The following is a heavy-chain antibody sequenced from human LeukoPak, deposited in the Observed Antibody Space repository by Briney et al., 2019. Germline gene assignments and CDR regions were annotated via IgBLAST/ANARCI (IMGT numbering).Heavy chain of an antibody. Sequence: GGSLRLSCAASGFTFSSYWMHWVRQAPGEGLVWVSRVNRDGSITTYADSVKGRFTISRDNAKNTVYLQMNSLRVEDTAVYYCARDPTAYGHNWFDPWGQGTLVTVSS. CDR3: ARDPTAYGHNWFDP. J-gene: IGHJ5*02. CDR2: VNRDGSIT. D-gene: IGHD2-21*02. V-gene: IGHV3-74*01. CDR1: GFTFSSYW.